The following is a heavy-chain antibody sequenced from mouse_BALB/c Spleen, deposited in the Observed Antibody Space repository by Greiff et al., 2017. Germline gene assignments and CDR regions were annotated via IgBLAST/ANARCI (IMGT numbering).Heavy chain of an antibody. CDR1: GYAFSSYW. CDR2: IYPGDGDT. V-gene: IGHV1-80*01. CDR3: ARLDTTVVDY. Sequence: VNVVESGAELVRPGSSVKISCKASGYAFSSYWMNWVKQRPGQGLEWIGQIYPGDGDTNYNGKFKGKATLTADKSSSTAYMQLSSLTSEDSAVYFCARLDTTVVDYWGQGTTLTVSS. J-gene: IGHJ2*01. D-gene: IGHD1-1*01.